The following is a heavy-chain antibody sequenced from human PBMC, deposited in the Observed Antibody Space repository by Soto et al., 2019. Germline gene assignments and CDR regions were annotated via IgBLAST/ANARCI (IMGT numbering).Heavy chain of an antibody. J-gene: IGHJ5*02. V-gene: IGHV3-74*01. CDR2: INSDGSST. CDR1: GFTFSSYW. CDR3: ARDRDSSGYLATPPNWFDP. Sequence: EVQLVESGGGLVQPGGSLRLSCAASGFTFSSYWMHWVRQAPGKGLVWVSRINSDGSSTSYADSVKGRFTISRDNAKNTLYLQMNSLRAEDTAVYYCARDRDSSGYLATPPNWFDPWGQGTLVTVSS. D-gene: IGHD3-22*01.